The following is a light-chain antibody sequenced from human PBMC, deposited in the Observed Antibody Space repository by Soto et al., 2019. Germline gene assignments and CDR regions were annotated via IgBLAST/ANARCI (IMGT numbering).Light chain of an antibody. CDR3: SSFAGTDSRYV. J-gene: IGLJ1*01. CDR2: EVT. V-gene: IGLV2-8*01. CDR1: SSDVGGYNF. Sequence: QSALTQPPSASGSPRQSVTISCTGTSSDVGGYNFVSWYQQLPGKAPKLMIYEVTKRPSGVPDRFSGSKSGNTASLTVSGLQAEDEADYYCSSFAGTDSRYVFGTGTKVTVL.